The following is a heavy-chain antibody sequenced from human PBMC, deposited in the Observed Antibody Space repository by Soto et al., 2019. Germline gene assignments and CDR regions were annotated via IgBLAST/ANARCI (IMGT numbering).Heavy chain of an antibody. CDR1: GYTFTSYA. V-gene: IGHV1-3*01. CDR2: INAGNGNT. CDR3: ARGDYYDIHDY. D-gene: IGHD3-22*01. Sequence: QVQLVQSGAEVKKPGASVKVSCKASGYTFTSYAMHWGRQAPGQRLEWMGWINAGNGNTKYSQKFQGRVTITRDTSASTAYTELSSLRSEDTAVYYCARGDYYDIHDYWGQGTLVTVSS. J-gene: IGHJ4*02.